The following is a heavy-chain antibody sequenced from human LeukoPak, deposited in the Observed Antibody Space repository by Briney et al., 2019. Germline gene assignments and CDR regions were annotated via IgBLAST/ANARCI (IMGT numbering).Heavy chain of an antibody. Sequence: PSAPLSPTCSHLGGPISSRSSSSAWLPQPPGKRPEPIGRIYPSGSTYYNPSLHRRVTISVDPSMHQFSLKLCSAPAADTAVYYCARQSAGWFGEVLSYFDYWGQGTLVTVSS. CDR1: GGPISSRSSS. CDR2: IYPSGST. J-gene: IGHJ4*02. D-gene: IGHD3-10*01. CDR3: ARQSAGWFGEVLSYFDY. V-gene: IGHV4-39*01.